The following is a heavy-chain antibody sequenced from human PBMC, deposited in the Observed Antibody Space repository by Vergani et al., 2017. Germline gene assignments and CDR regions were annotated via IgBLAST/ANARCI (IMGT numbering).Heavy chain of an antibody. J-gene: IGHJ4*02. V-gene: IGHV3-7*03. Sequence: EVHLVESGGGLVQPGGSLRLSCVGSGFKLDEYWMSWVRQAPGKGLEWVADMKEDGADKKYVDSVKGRFTISRDNAKNSLFLQMNSLRAEDTALYYCARERNAYYDFWSGYYTQYYFDYWGQGILVTVSS. CDR3: ARERNAYYDFWSGYYTQYYFDY. CDR1: GFKLDEYW. D-gene: IGHD3-3*01. CDR2: MKEDGADK.